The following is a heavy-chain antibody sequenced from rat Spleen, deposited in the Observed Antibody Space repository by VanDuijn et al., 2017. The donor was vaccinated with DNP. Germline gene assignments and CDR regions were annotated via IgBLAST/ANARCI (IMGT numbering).Heavy chain of an antibody. D-gene: IGHD1-6*01. V-gene: IGHV5S10*01. J-gene: IGHJ4*01. CDR2: IIYVGSRT. CDR3: ATVYYEAMDA. Sequence: EVQLVESGGGLVQPGRSLKLSCAASGFTFSDYNMAWVRQAPKKGLEWVATIIYVGSRTYYRDSVKGRFTISRDNAKSTLYLQMDSLRSEDTATYYCATVYYEAMDAWGQGTSVTVSS. CDR1: GFTFSDYN.